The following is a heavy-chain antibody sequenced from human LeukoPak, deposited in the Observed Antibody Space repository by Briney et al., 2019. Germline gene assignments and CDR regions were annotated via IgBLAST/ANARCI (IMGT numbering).Heavy chain of an antibody. J-gene: IGHJ4*02. CDR1: GGSFSGYY. Sequence: SETLSLTCAVYGGSFSGYYWSWIRQPPGKGLEWIGEINHSGSTNYNPSLKSRVTISVDTSKNQFSLKLSSVTAADTAVYYCARLSIAAPKFAYWGQGTLVTVSS. CDR3: ARLSIAAPKFAY. CDR2: INHSGST. V-gene: IGHV4-34*01. D-gene: IGHD6-6*01.